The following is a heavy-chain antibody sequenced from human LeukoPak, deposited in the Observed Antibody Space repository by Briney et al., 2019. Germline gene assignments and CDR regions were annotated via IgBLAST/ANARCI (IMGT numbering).Heavy chain of an antibody. J-gene: IGHJ6*02. CDR2: INPNSGGT. CDR1: GYTFIGYY. D-gene: IGHD6-13*01. Sequence: ASVKVSCKASGYTFIGYYMHWVRQAPGQGLEWMGWINPNSGGTNYAQKFQGRVTMTRDTTISTAYMELSRLRSDDAAVYYCARGGSSWYEVYYYGMDVWGQGTTVTVSS. CDR3: ARGGSSWYEVYYYGMDV. V-gene: IGHV1-2*02.